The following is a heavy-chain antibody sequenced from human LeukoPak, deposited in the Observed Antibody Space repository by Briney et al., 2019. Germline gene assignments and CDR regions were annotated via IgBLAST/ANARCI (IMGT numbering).Heavy chain of an antibody. V-gene: IGHV4-39*07. CDR3: AREGATTEYYFDY. CDR1: GGSISSSSYY. J-gene: IGHJ4*02. CDR2: IYYSGST. D-gene: IGHD1-26*01. Sequence: SETLSLTCTVSGGSISSSSYYWGWIRQPPGKGLEWIGSIYYSGSTYYNPSLKSRVTISVDTSKNQFSLKLSSVTAADTAVYYCAREGATTEYYFDYWGQGTLVTVSS.